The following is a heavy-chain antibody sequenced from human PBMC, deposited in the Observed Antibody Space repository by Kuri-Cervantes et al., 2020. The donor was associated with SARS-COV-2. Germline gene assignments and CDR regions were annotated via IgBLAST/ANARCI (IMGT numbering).Heavy chain of an antibody. D-gene: IGHD2-2*01. CDR3: ASFPYVLPDLYYFDY. CDR1: GFTVSSNY. Sequence: GGPLRLSCAASGFTVSSNYMSWVRQAPGKGLEWVSVIYSGGSTYYADSVKGRFTISRDNAKNSLYLQMNSLRAEDTAVYYCASFPYVLPDLYYFDYWGQGTLVTVSS. V-gene: IGHV3-53*01. J-gene: IGHJ4*02. CDR2: IYSGGST.